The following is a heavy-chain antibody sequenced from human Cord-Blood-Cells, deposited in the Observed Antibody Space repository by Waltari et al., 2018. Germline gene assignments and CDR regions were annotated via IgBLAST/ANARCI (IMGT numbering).Heavy chain of an antibody. CDR3: ARAGYSSSYYYYGMDV. J-gene: IGHJ6*02. D-gene: IGHD6-13*01. CDR1: GAAISSSSYY. CDR2: IYYSVST. V-gene: IGHV4-39*01. Sequence: QLQLQESGPGLVKPSQTLSLTCTVPGAAISSSSYYWGWIRQPPGKGREWIGSIYYSVSTYYNPSLKSRVTISVDTSKNQFSLKLSSVTAADTAVYYCARAGYSSSYYYYGMDVWGQGTTVTVSS.